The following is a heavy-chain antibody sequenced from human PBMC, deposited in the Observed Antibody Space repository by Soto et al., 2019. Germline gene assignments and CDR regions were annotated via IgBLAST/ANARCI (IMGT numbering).Heavy chain of an antibody. D-gene: IGHD6-6*01. J-gene: IGHJ5*02. CDR3: ARPEYGWFDP. V-gene: IGHV1-69*13. CDR2: IIPIFGTA. Sequence: GASVKVSCKASGYMFVTYATSWVRQAPGQGLEWMGGIIPIFGTANYAQKFQGRVTITADESTSTAYMELSSLRSEDTAVYYCARPEYGWFDPWGQGTLVTV. CDR1: GYMFVTYA.